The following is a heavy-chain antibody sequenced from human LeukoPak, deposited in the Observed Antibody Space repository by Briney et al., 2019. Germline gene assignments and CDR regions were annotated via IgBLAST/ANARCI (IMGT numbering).Heavy chain of an antibody. CDR2: IKQDGSEK. CDR1: GFTFSRYW. J-gene: IGHJ4*02. Sequence: PGGSLRLSCAASGFTFSRYWMSWVRQAPGKGLEWVANIKQDGSEKYYVDSVEGRFTISRDNAKNSLYLQMNSLRAEDTAVYYCARDSGTFDYWGQGTLVTVSS. D-gene: IGHD1-26*01. V-gene: IGHV3-7*01. CDR3: ARDSGTFDY.